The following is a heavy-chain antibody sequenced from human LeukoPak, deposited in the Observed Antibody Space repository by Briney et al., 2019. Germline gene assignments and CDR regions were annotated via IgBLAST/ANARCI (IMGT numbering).Heavy chain of an antibody. CDR1: GFTFSSCG. CDR2: ISYDGSNK. J-gene: IGHJ4*02. D-gene: IGHD6-13*01. V-gene: IGHV3-30*18. Sequence: GRSLRLSCAASGFTFSSCGMHWVRQAPGKGLEWVAIISYDGSNKYYADSVKGRFTISRDNSKNTLYLQMNSLRAEDTAVYYCAKGVLAAAGTPDYWGQGTLVTVSS. CDR3: AKGVLAAAGTPDY.